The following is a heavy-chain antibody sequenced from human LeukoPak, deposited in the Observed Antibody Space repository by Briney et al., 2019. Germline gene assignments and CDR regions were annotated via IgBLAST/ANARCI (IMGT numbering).Heavy chain of an antibody. CDR1: GGSISSGDYY. V-gene: IGHV4-30-4*01. Sequence: PSQTLSLTCTVSGGSISSGDYYWSWIRQPPGKGLEWIGYIYYSGSTYYNPSLKSRATISVDTSKNQFSLKLSSVTAADTAVYYCATSTRVGPYYYYGMDVWGQGTTVTVSS. J-gene: IGHJ6*02. CDR3: ATSTRVGPYYYYGMDV. D-gene: IGHD1-26*01. CDR2: IYYSGST.